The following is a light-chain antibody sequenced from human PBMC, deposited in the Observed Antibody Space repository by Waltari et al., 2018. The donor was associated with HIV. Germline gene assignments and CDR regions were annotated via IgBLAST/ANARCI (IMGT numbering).Light chain of an antibody. CDR3: CAYAGSTTYVI. CDR2: EVS. CDR1: SSDVGGSNL. Sequence: QSALTQPASVSGSPGQSITISSTGTSSDVGGSNLFSCYQQHPGKAPKLMIYEVSKRPSGVSNRFSGSKSGNTASLTISGLQAEDEADYYCCAYAGSTTYVIFGGGTKLTVL. J-gene: IGLJ2*01. V-gene: IGLV2-23*02.